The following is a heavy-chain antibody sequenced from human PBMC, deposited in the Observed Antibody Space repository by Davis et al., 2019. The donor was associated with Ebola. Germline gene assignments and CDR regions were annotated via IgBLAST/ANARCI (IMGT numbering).Heavy chain of an antibody. CDR1: GYTLTELS. CDR3: ATEYCSSTSCYTSGMDV. V-gene: IGHV1-24*01. CDR2: FDPEDGET. Sequence: ASVKVSCKVSGYTLTELSMHWVRQAPGKGLEWMGGFDPEDGETIYAQKFQGRVTMTEDTSTDTAYMELSSLRSEDTAVYYCATEYCSSTSCYTSGMDVWGQGTTVTVSS. D-gene: IGHD2-2*02. J-gene: IGHJ6*02.